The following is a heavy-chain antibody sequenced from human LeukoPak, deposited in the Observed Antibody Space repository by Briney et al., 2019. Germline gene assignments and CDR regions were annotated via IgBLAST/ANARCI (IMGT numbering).Heavy chain of an antibody. Sequence: AASVKVSCKASGYTFTSYDINWVRQATGQGLEWMGWMNPNSGNTGYAQKFQGRVTMTEDTSTDTAYMELSSLRSEDTAVYYCATASLWRPFDYWGQGTLVTVSS. CDR1: GYTFTSYD. V-gene: IGHV1-8*01. D-gene: IGHD3-16*01. CDR2: MNPNSGNT. J-gene: IGHJ4*02. CDR3: ATASLWRPFDY.